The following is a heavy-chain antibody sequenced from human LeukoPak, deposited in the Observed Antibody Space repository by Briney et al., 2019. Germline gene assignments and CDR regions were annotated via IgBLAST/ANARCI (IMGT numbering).Heavy chain of an antibody. CDR1: GGSISGYY. V-gene: IGHV4-59*01. J-gene: IGHJ4*02. Sequence: SETLSLTCTVSGGSISGYYWSWIRQPPGKGLEWIGYTYYSGSTNYNPSLKSRVTISVDTSKNQFSLKLKSVTAADTAVYYCASGFGYYFDYWGQGTLVTVSS. D-gene: IGHD3-10*01. CDR3: ASGFGYYFDY. CDR2: TYYSGST.